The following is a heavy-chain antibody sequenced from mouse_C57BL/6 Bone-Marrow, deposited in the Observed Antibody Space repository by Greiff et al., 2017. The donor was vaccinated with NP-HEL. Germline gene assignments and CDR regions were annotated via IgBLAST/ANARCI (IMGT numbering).Heavy chain of an antibody. CDR2: IDPANGNT. V-gene: IGHV14-3*01. Sequence: VQIQQSVAELVRPGASVKLSCTASGFNIKNTYMHWVKQRPEQGLEWIGRIDPANGNTKYAPKFQGKATITADTSSNTAYLQLSSLTSEDTAIYYCARVLPYGSSLLYAMDYWGQGTSVTVSS. J-gene: IGHJ4*01. CDR1: GFNIKNTY. D-gene: IGHD1-1*01. CDR3: ARVLPYGSSLLYAMDY.